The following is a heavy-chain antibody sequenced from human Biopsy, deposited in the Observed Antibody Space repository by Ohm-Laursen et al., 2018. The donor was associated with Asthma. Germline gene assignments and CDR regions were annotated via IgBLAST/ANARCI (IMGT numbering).Heavy chain of an antibody. CDR3: ARMITIFGVVSRGMDV. D-gene: IGHD3-3*01. V-gene: IGHV3-48*02. CDR1: GFTFGNFW. Sequence: SLRLSCTASGFTFGNFWMSWGRQTPGKGLEWVSYISSSSSTIYYADSVKGRFTISRDNAKNSLYLQMNSLRDEDTAVYYCARMITIFGVVSRGMDVWGQGTTVTVSS. CDR2: ISSSSSTI. J-gene: IGHJ6*02.